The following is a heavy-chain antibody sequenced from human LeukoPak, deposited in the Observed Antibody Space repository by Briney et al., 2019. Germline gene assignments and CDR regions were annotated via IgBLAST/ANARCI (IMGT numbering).Heavy chain of an antibody. J-gene: IGHJ3*02. CDR3: ARDWSSGDWDTFES. D-gene: IGHD3-10*01. CDR2: ISHTGGT. V-gene: IGHV4-38-2*02. CDR1: GHSFSSGYY. Sequence: SETLSLTCTVSGHSFSSGYYWAWIRPSPGKGLEWLGSISHTGGTFYSPSLRSPLTISLDTSRNQFSLTLSSVTAADTAIYYCARDWSSGDWDTFESWGQGTLVTVSA.